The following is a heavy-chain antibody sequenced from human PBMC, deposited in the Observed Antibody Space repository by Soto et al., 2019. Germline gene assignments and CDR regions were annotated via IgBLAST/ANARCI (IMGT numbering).Heavy chain of an antibody. CDR1: GFTFTRYS. J-gene: IGHJ4*02. CDR3: ARGIQLWLRLFDY. Sequence: GGSLRLSCAASGFTFTRYSMNWVRQAPGKGLEWVSSISSTTNYIYYGDSMKGRFTISRDNAKNSLYLEMNSLIPEDTAVYYCARGIQLWLRLFDYWGQGTLVTVSS. CDR2: ISSTTNYI. V-gene: IGHV3-21*06. D-gene: IGHD5-18*01.